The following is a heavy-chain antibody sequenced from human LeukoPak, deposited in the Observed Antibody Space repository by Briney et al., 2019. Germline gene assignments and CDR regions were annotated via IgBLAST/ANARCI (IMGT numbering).Heavy chain of an antibody. Sequence: SETLSLTCTVSGGSISTSSYYWGWVRQPPGKGLEWIGNIFYSGSTYYSPSLKSRVTISVDTSKNQFSLKLSSVTAADTAVYYCAREGGPDYGDYYFDYWGQGTLVTVSS. D-gene: IGHD4-17*01. J-gene: IGHJ4*02. CDR2: IFYSGST. CDR3: AREGGPDYGDYYFDY. CDR1: GGSISTSSYY. V-gene: IGHV4-39*07.